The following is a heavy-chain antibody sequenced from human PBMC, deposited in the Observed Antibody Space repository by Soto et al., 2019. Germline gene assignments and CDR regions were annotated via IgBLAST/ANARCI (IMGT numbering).Heavy chain of an antibody. CDR2: IYYSGST. CDR3: SSFEATTRRLDY. D-gene: IGHD5-12*01. J-gene: IGHJ4*02. Sequence: SETLSLSCTVSGGSISSYYWSWIRQPPGKGLEWIGYIYYSGSTNYNPSLKSRVTISVDTSKNQFSLKLSSVTAADTAVYYCSSFEATTRRLDYWGQGTLVTVSS. CDR1: GGSISSYY. V-gene: IGHV4-59*01.